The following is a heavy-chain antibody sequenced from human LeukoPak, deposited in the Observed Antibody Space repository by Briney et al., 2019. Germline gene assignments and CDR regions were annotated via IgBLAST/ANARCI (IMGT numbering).Heavy chain of an antibody. Sequence: SETLSLTCTVSGGSISSGSYYWSWIRQPAGKGLEWIGRIYTSGSTNYNPSLKSRVTISVDTSKNQFSLKLSSVTAADTAVYYCARSPVNTWWFDPWGQGTLVTVSS. CDR3: ARSPVNTWWFDP. D-gene: IGHD4-17*01. V-gene: IGHV4-61*02. J-gene: IGHJ5*02. CDR2: IYTSGST. CDR1: GGSISSGSYY.